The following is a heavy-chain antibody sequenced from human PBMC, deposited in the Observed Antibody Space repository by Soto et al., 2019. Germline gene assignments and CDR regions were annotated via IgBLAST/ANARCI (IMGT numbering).Heavy chain of an antibody. J-gene: IGHJ4*02. D-gene: IGHD3-16*01. CDR1: GFSLNTDGAG. Sequence: QITLKESGPTQVKPTQTLTLTCSFSGFSLNTDGAGVGWVRQPPGEALEWLALIYWDDDERYRPSLKTRLTLTKDPSKNQVVLIMTNMDPVDTATYYCAHSRNLRTEEAQVGDFDYWGQGTLVTVSS. CDR2: IYWDDDE. CDR3: AHSRNLRTEEAQVGDFDY. V-gene: IGHV2-5*02.